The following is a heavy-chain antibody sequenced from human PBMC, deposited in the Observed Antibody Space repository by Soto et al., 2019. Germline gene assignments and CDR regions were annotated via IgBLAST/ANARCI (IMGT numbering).Heavy chain of an antibody. CDR1: GYTFTSYA. CDR3: ARDSYYDSSGYDY. Sequence: ASVKVSCKASGYTFTSYAMHWVRQAPGQRLEWMGWINAGSGNTKYSQKFQGRVTITRDTSASTAYMELSSLRSEDTAVYYCARDSYYDSSGYDYWGQGTLVTVSS. J-gene: IGHJ4*02. CDR2: INAGSGNT. V-gene: IGHV1-3*01. D-gene: IGHD3-22*01.